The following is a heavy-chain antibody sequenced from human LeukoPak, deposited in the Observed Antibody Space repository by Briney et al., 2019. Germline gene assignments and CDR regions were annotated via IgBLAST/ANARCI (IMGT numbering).Heavy chain of an antibody. CDR3: AKDRARITMIVVVITSFDY. J-gene: IGHJ4*02. Sequence: PGGSLRLSCAASGFTFSSYWMSWVRQAPGKGLEWVANIKQDGSEQYYVDSVKGRFTISRDNSKNTLYLQMNSLRAEDTAVYYCAKDRARITMIVVVITSFDYWGQGTLVTVSS. CDR2: IKQDGSEQ. D-gene: IGHD3-22*01. V-gene: IGHV3-7*03. CDR1: GFTFSSYW.